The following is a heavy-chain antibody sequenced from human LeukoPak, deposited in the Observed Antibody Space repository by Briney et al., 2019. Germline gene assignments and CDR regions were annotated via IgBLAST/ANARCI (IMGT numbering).Heavy chain of an antibody. CDR2: IKQDGSEK. CDR1: GFTFSSYW. V-gene: IGHV3-7*03. D-gene: IGHD4-17*01. J-gene: IGHJ4*02. CDR3: ARDEGDGDYAPWDY. Sequence: PGGSLRLSCAASGFTFSSYWMSWVRQAPGKGLEWVANIKQDGSEKYYVDSVKGRFTISRDNAKNSLYLQMNSLRAEDTAVYYCARDEGDGDYAPWDYWGQGTLVAVSS.